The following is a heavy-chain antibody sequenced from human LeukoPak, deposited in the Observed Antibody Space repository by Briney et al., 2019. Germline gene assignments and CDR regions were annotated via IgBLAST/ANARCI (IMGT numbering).Heavy chain of an antibody. CDR1: GFTFSSYA. V-gene: IGHV3-23*01. CDR2: ISGSGGST. CDR3: AKGLYCTNGVCLGFDI. D-gene: IGHD2-8*01. Sequence: GGSLRLSCAASGFTFSSYAMSWVRQAPGKGLEWVSAISGSGGSTYYADSVKGRFTISRDNSKNTLYLQMNSLRAEDTAVYYCAKGLYCTNGVCLGFDIWGQGTMVTVSS. J-gene: IGHJ3*02.